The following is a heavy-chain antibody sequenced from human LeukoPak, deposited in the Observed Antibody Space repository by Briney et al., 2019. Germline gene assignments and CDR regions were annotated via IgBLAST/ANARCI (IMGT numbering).Heavy chain of an antibody. V-gene: IGHV3-23*01. CDR2: IRGSGGGT. J-gene: IGHJ4*02. D-gene: IGHD4-11*01. CDR3: ARTRVDTTTFDYFDY. CDR1: GITVSNYG. Sequence: PGGSLRLSCAVSGITVSNYGMSWVRQAPGKGLEWVAGIRGSGGGTNYADSVKGRFTISRDNFKNTLYLQMNSLRAEDTAVYYCARTRVDTTTFDYFDYWGQGTLVTVSS.